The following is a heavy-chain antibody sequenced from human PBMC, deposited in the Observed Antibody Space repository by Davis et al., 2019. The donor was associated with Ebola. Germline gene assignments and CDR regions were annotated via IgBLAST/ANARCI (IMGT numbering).Heavy chain of an antibody. V-gene: IGHV4-59*08. D-gene: IGHD4/OR15-4a*01. CDR3: ARDYDAP. Sequence: MPSETLSLTCTVSGDSISSSYWTWIRQPPGKGLEWIGYIYYNAVTIYNPSLKSRVTISVDTSENQFSLRLTSVTAADTAVYYCARDYDAPWGQGTMVTVSS. J-gene: IGHJ3*01. CDR2: IYYNAVT. CDR1: GDSISSSY.